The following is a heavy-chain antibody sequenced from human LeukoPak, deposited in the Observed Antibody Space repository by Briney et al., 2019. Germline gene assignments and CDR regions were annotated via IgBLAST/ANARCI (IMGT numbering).Heavy chain of an antibody. CDR3: AKEASGGSYYEWVDY. D-gene: IGHD1-26*01. V-gene: IGHV3-43*01. CDR2: ISGDGVKT. CDR1: GFVFADYT. Sequence: PGGSLRLSCAASGFVFADYTMHWVRQVPGKGLEWVSLISGDGVKTYYADSVKGRFTISRDNSKNSLFLEMNSLRPEDSALYYCAKEASGGSYYEWVDYWGQGTLVTVSS. J-gene: IGHJ4*02.